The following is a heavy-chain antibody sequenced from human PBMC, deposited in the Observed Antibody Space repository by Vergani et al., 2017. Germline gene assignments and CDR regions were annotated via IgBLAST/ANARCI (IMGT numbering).Heavy chain of an antibody. CDR1: GFTFTSSA. D-gene: IGHD2-2*01. V-gene: IGHV1-58*02. J-gene: IGHJ6*03. CDR3: ARDRIVVVPAASYYYYYMDV. CDR2: IVVGSGNT. Sequence: QMQLVQSGPEVKKPGTSVKVSCKASGFTFTSSAMQWVRQARGQRLEWIGWIVVGSGNTNYAQKFQERVTITRDMSTSTAYMELSSLRSEDTAVYYCARDRIVVVPAASYYYYYMDVWGKGTTVTVSS.